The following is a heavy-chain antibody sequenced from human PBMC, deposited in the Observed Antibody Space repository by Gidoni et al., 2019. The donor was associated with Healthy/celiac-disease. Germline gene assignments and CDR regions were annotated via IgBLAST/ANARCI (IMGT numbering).Heavy chain of an antibody. CDR2: IYYSGST. V-gene: IGHV4-39*01. CDR3: ARHPPPAGPGFDY. D-gene: IGHD3-10*01. J-gene: IGHJ4*02. Sequence: QLQLQESGPGLVKPSETLSLTCTVSGGSISSSSYYWGWIRQPPGKGLEWIGSIYYSGSTYYNPSLKSRVTISVDTSKNQFSLKLSSVTAADTAVYYCARHPPPAGPGFDYWGQGTLVTVSS. CDR1: GGSISSSSYY.